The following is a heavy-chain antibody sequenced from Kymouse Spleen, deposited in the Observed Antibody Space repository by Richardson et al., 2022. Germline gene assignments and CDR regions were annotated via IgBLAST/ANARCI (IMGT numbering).Heavy chain of an antibody. V-gene: IGHV4-34*01. J-gene: IGHJ6*02. CDR3: ARVGGSYYYYYGMDV. Sequence: QVQLQQWGAGLLKPSETLSLTCAVYGGSFSGYYWSWIRQPPGKGLEWIGEINHSGSTNYNPSLKSRVTISVDTSKNQFSLKLSSVTAADTAVYYCARVGGSYYYYYGMDVWGQGTTVTVSS. CDR1: GGSFSGYY. D-gene: IGHD1-26*01. CDR2: INHSGST.